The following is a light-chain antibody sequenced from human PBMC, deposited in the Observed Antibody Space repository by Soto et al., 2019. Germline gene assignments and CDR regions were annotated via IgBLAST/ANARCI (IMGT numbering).Light chain of an antibody. V-gene: IGKV1-5*03. CDR2: KAS. J-gene: IGKJ1*01. CDR1: QTISSW. CDR3: QQLNNYPRT. Sequence: DIVMTQSPSTLSASLGDRVTITCRASQTISSWLAWYQQKPGKAPKLLIYKASTLKSGVPSRFSGSGSGTEFTLTISSLQPEDFATYYCQQLNNYPRTFGQGTKVDIK.